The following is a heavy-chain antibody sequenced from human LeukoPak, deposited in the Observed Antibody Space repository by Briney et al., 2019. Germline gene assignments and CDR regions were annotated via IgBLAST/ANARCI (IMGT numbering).Heavy chain of an antibody. CDR3: ARAIRGVMIVYYYYGLDV. D-gene: IGHD3-10*01. CDR2: IDHGGST. CDR1: GGSFSGYY. V-gene: IGHV4-34*01. J-gene: IGHJ6*02. Sequence: SETLSLTCAVYGGSFSGYYWSWIRQPPGKGLEWIGEIDHGGSTNYNPSLKSRVTISVDTSKKQFSLKLSSVTAADTAVYYCARAIRGVMIVYYYYGLDVWGQGTTVTVSS.